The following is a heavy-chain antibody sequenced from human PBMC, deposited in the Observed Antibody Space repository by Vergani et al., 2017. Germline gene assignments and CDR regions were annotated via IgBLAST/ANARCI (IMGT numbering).Heavy chain of an antibody. D-gene: IGHD5-24*01. CDR2: IIPIFGTA. Sequence: QVQLVQSGAEVKKPGSSVKVSCKASGGTFSSYAISWVRQAPGQGLEWMGRIIPIFGTANYAQKFKGRVTITADESKTTAYMELSSLSSEHTAVYYCARGTSIDGYKWDFDHWGQGTLVTVSS. V-gene: IGHV1-69*18. CDR1: GGTFSSYA. J-gene: IGHJ4*02. CDR3: ARGTSIDGYKWDFDH.